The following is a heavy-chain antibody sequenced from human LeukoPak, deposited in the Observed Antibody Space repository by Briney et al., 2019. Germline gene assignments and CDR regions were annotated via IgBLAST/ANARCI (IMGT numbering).Heavy chain of an antibody. D-gene: IGHD5-12*01. CDR2: IYYSGST. CDR1: GGSISSYY. J-gene: IGHJ6*02. CDR3: ARSSDSGYDYYYYGMDV. V-gene: IGHV4-59*01. Sequence: SETLSLTCTVSGGSISSYYWSWLRQPPGKGLEWVGYIYYSGSTNYNPSLKGRVTISVDTSKNQFSLKLSSVTAADTAVYYCARSSDSGYDYYYYGMDVWGQGTTVTVSS.